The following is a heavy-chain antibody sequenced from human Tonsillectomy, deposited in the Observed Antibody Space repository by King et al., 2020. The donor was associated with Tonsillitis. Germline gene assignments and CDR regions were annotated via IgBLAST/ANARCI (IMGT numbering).Heavy chain of an antibody. CDR3: ARDCGDYNGCLFDP. Sequence: QLVQSGGGLVQPGGSLRVTCATSGFTFSTQSMNWVRQAPGRGLEWISYISSSSTTTYYADSVMGRFTISRDNAKSSLFLQLHSLRVEDTAVYYCARDCGDYNGCLFDPWGQGTLVTVSS. J-gene: IGHJ5*02. CDR2: ISSSSTTT. V-gene: IGHV3-48*04. CDR1: GFTFSTQS. D-gene: IGHD2-21*01.